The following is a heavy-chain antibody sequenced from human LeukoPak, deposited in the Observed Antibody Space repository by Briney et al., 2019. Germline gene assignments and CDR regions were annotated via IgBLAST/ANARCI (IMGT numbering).Heavy chain of an antibody. Sequence: GGSLRLSCAASGFTFSSYWMTWVRQAPGKGLEWVANIKQDRSQKFFVDAVKGRFTISRDNAKNSLFLQMDRLRAEDTAVYYCARLYGNSYDYPPDYWGQGTLVTVSS. V-gene: IGHV3-7*01. J-gene: IGHJ4*02. CDR2: IKQDRSQK. D-gene: IGHD3-16*01. CDR1: GFTFSSYW. CDR3: ARLYGNSYDYPPDY.